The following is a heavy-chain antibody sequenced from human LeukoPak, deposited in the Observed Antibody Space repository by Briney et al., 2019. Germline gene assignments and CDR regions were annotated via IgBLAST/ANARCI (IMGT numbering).Heavy chain of an antibody. D-gene: IGHD6-19*01. V-gene: IGHV3-30*18. CDR1: GSTFSNCG. J-gene: IGHJ4*02. CDR3: VKEQSSGGYRVADY. CDR2: FSYDGSDI. Sequence: PGRSLRLSCTASGSTFSNCGMHWVRQAPGKRLEWVAVFSYDGSDIYYGDSVKGRFTISRDISKNTLYLQMNSLRAEDTAVYYCVKEQSSGGYRVADYWGQGTLVTVSS.